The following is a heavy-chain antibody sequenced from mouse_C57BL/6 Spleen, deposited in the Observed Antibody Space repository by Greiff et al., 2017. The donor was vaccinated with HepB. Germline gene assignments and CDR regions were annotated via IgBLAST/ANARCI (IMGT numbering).Heavy chain of an antibody. J-gene: IGHJ3*01. CDR1: GFTFSSYA. D-gene: IGHD2-3*01. Sequence: EVKLMESGEGLVKPGGSLKLSCAASGFTFSSYAMSWVRQTPEKRLEWVAYISSGGDYIYYADTVKGRFTISRDNARNTLYLQMSSLKSEDTAMFYCTRDGGGVPFAYWGQGTLVTVSA. CDR2: ISSGGDYI. V-gene: IGHV5-9-1*02. CDR3: TRDGGGVPFAY.